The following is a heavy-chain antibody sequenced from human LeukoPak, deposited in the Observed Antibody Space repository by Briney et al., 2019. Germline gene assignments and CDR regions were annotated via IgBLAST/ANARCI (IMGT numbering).Heavy chain of an antibody. CDR2: ISGSGGIT. J-gene: IGHJ6*03. D-gene: IGHD3-16*01. CDR1: GFTFSSYA. CDR3: AKDLGGVNSYYYMDV. V-gene: IGHV3-23*01. Sequence: GGSLRLSCAASGFTFSSYAVSWVRQAPGKGLEWVSTISGSGGITFSTDSVKGRFTISRDNSKNTLYLQMNSLRAEDTAVYYCAKDLGGVNSYYYMDVWGKGTTVTVSS.